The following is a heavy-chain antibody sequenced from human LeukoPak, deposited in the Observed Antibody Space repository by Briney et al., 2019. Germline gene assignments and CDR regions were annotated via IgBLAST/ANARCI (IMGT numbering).Heavy chain of an antibody. CDR1: GGSISSYY. D-gene: IGHD5-18*01. V-gene: IGHV4-59*01. Sequence: SETLSLTCTVSGGSISSYYWSWIRQPPGRGLEWIGYIYYSGSTNYNPSLKSRVTISVDTSKNQFSLKLSSVTAADTAVYYCAGSGYSYPDAFDIWGQGTMVTVSS. J-gene: IGHJ3*02. CDR2: IYYSGST. CDR3: AGSGYSYPDAFDI.